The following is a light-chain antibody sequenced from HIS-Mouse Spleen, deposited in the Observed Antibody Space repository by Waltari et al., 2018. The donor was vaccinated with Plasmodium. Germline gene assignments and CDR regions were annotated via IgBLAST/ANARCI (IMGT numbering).Light chain of an antibody. J-gene: IGKJ2*01. CDR3: QQYNSYSGT. Sequence: DIQMTQSPSTLSASVGDRVTITCRASQSISSWLAWYQQKPGKAPKLLIYKASSLESGVPSRFSGSGSVTEFTLTISSLQPDDFATYYCQQYNSYSGTFGQGTKLEIK. CDR2: KAS. V-gene: IGKV1-5*03. CDR1: QSISSW.